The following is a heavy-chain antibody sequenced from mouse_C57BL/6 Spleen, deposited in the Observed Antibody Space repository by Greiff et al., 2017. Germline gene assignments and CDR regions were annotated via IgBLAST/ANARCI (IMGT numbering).Heavy chain of an antibody. CDR3: ARRLGYYFDY. V-gene: IGHV5-4*03. J-gene: IGHJ2*01. CDR1: GFTFSSYA. D-gene: IGHD4-1*01. CDR2: ISDGGSYT. Sequence: EVKVEESGGGLVKPGGSLKLSCAASGFTFSSYAMSWVRQTPEKRLEWVATISDGGSYTYYPDNVKGRFTISRDNAKNNLYLQMSHLKSEDTAMYYCARRLGYYFDYWGQGTTLTVSS.